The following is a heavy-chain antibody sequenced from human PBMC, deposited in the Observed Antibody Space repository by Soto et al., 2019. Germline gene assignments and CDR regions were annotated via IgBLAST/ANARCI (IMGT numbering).Heavy chain of an antibody. V-gene: IGHV1-69*12. CDR2: IIAFSDIV. D-gene: IGHD6-13*01. J-gene: IGHJ6*02. Sequence: QVQLVQSGAEVKKPGSSVKVSCKASGGTFGIYAITWVRQAPGQGLEWMGGIIAFSDIVNYTQKLQGRVTITADESTSTAYLDLSSLRSDDTAVYYCARSLYSSSLYHSVNSYYYYGMDVWGQGTTVTVSS. CDR3: ARSLYSSSLYHSVNSYYYYGMDV. CDR1: GGTFGIYA.